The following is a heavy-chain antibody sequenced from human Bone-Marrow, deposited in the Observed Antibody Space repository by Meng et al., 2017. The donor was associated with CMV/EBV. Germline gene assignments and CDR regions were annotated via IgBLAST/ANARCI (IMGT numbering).Heavy chain of an antibody. CDR3: ARGVVDTAMVYAPSIGDNWFDP. Sequence: SETLSLTCTVSGGSVSSGSYYWSWIRQPPGKGLEWIGYIYYSGSTNYNPSLKSRVTISVDTSKNQFSLKLSSVTAADTAVYYCARGVVDTAMVYAPSIGDNWFDPWGQGTLVTVSS. J-gene: IGHJ5*02. D-gene: IGHD5-18*01. CDR2: IYYSGST. CDR1: GGSVSSGSYY. V-gene: IGHV4-61*01.